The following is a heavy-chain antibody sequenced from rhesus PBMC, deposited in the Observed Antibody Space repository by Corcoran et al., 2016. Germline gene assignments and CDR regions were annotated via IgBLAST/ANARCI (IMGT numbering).Heavy chain of an antibody. CDR3: AKRDSWNTAYDY. CDR2: IDPGIYDT. Sequence: EVQLVQSGAEVKRPGESLKISCKTSGYRFTSYWISWVRQMPGKGLGWRGAIDPGIYDTMYSPTCQGQVTISADKTSSTAYLQRSSLKASDTATYYCAKRDSWNTAYDYWGQGVLVTVSS. J-gene: IGHJ4*01. V-gene: IGHV5-20*02. D-gene: IGHD1-20*01. CDR1: GYRFTSYW.